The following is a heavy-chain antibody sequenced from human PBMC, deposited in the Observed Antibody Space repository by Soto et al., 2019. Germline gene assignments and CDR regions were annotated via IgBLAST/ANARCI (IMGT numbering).Heavy chain of an antibody. D-gene: IGHD6-6*01. CDR1: GYTLTELS. CDR2: FDPEDGET. Sequence: ASVKVSCKVSGYTLTELSMHWVGQAPGKGLEWMGGFDPEDGETIYAQKFQGRVTMTEDTSTDTAYMELSSLRSEDTAVYYCATSPIAVRPYYYYYYMDVWGKGTTVTVSS. CDR3: ATSPIAVRPYYYYYYMDV. V-gene: IGHV1-24*01. J-gene: IGHJ6*03.